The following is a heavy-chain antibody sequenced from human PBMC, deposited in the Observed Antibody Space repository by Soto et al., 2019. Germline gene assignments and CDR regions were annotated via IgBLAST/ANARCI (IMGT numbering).Heavy chain of an antibody. CDR3: ARKWYGELGEGWFDP. J-gene: IGHJ5*02. CDR2: ISDDGNNK. CDR1: GFIFSDFA. Sequence: QVHLVESGGGAVQPGRSLRLSCAVSGFIFSDFAMHWVRQAPGKGLEWLALISDDGNNKYYADSVRGRFTISRDNSKSLLYLEINSLRPEDAALYYCARKWYGELGEGWFDPWGQGTLVTVSS. D-gene: IGHD3-10*01. V-gene: IGHV3-30-3*01.